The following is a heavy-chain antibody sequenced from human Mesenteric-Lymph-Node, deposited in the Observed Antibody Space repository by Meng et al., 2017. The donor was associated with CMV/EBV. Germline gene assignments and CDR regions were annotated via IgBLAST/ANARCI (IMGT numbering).Heavy chain of an antibody. Sequence: GGSLRLSCKGSGYSFTSYWIGWVRQMPGKGLEWMGIIYPGDSDTRYSPSFQGQVTISADKSISTAYLQWSSLKASDTAMYYRARLTEGATTSAFDIWGQGTMVTVSS. D-gene: IGHD1-26*01. CDR2: IYPGDSDT. V-gene: IGHV5-51*01. CDR1: GYSFTSYW. J-gene: IGHJ3*02. CDR3: ARLTEGATTSAFDI.